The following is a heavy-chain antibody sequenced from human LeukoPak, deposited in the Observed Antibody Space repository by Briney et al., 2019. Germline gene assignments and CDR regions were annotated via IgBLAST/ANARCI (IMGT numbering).Heavy chain of an antibody. V-gene: IGHV4-39*02. Sequence: SETLSLTCTVSGDSISNADYYYWGWIRQPPGRGLEWVASIYHTGSTYYNPSLKSRVTISVDTSKNQFYLKLTSVTAADTAVFYCAREAEKDCWFDPWGQGTLVTVSS. D-gene: IGHD3/OR15-3a*01. CDR1: GDSISNADYYY. CDR3: AREAEKDCWFDP. J-gene: IGHJ5*02. CDR2: IYHTGST.